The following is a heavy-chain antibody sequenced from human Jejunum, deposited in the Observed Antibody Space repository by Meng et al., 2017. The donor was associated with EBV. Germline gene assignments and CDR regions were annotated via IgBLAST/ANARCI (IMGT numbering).Heavy chain of an antibody. CDR2: IYWDDET. V-gene: IGHV2-5*02. D-gene: IGHD2-21*02. CDR3: AHRPSTVCTPVTFDS. J-gene: IGHJ4*02. CDR1: GFSLSTSGVG. Sequence: IPLQESGPPLVKPTQTLTLTCTFSGFSLSTSGVGVGWIRQPPGKALEWLAFIYWDDETRYSPSLKSRITITKDSSKNQVVLTMTNMDPVDTATYYCAHRPSTVCTPVTFDSWGQGILVTVSS.